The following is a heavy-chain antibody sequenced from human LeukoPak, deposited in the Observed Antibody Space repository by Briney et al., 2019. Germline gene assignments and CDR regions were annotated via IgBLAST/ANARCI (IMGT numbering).Heavy chain of an antibody. CDR2: ISSSSSTTI. CDR3: AKTYSRESGYDFFFHY. CDR1: GFTFSTYS. J-gene: IGHJ4*02. V-gene: IGHV3-48*04. D-gene: IGHD5-12*01. Sequence: PGGSLRLSCAASGFTFSTYSMNWVRQAPGKGLEWVSYISSSSSTTIYYADSVKGRFTIFRDNAKNSLYLQMNSLRAEDTAVYYCAKTYSRESGYDFFFHYWGQGTRVTVSS.